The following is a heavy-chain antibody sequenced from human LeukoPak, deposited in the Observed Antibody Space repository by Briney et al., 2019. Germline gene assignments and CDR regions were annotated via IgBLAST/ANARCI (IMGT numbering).Heavy chain of an antibody. J-gene: IGHJ4*02. V-gene: IGHV3-23*01. Sequence: GWSLRLSCAASGFTFSSYPMTWVRQAPGKGLEWVSTIGSSAGDTHYADSVKGRFTISRDNSKNSLYMQMNSLRAEDTAVYYCAKYYYTSGSSGGRVFDYWGQGTLVTVSS. CDR1: GFTFSSYP. CDR2: IGSSAGDT. D-gene: IGHD3-10*01. CDR3: AKYYYTSGSSGGRVFDY.